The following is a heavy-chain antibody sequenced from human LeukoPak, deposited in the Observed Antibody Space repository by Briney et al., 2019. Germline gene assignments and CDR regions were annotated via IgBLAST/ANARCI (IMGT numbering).Heavy chain of an antibody. D-gene: IGHD5-24*01. CDR1: GFTFSSYG. CDR3: AKNRQDGYSAAFDY. Sequence: PGRSLRLACAASGFTFSSYGMHWVRQAPGKGLEWVAVISYDGSNKYYADSVKGRFTISRDNSKNTLYLQMNSLRAEDTAVYYCAKNRQDGYSAAFDYWGQGTLVTVSS. V-gene: IGHV3-30*18. J-gene: IGHJ4*02. CDR2: ISYDGSNK.